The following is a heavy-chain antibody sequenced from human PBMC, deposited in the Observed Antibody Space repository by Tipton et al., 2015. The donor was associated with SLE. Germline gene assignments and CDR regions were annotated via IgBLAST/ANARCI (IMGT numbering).Heavy chain of an antibody. D-gene: IGHD3-10*01. V-gene: IGHV4-59*11. CDR2: IYYSGIT. J-gene: IGHJ6*03. Sequence: TLSLTCTVSGDSISNHYWSWIRQPPGKGLEWIGYIYYSGITNYNPSLKSRVTISVDTSNNQFSLKLTSVTAADTAVYYCARAFRETRTYYYYYMDVWGKGTTVTVSS. CDR1: GDSISNHY. CDR3: ARAFRETRTYYYYYMDV.